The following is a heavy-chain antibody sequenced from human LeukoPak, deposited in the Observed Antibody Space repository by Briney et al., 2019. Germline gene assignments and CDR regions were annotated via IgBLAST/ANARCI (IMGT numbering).Heavy chain of an antibody. V-gene: IGHV4-59*04. CDR2: IYHSGST. CDR1: GGSISSYY. Sequence: SETLSLTCTVSGGSISSYYWSWIRQPPGRGLEWIGYIYHSGSTYYNPSLKSRVTISVDRSKNQFSLKLSSVTAADTAVYYCARSGSYYYYFDYWGQGTLVTVSS. CDR3: ARSGSYYYYFDY. J-gene: IGHJ4*02. D-gene: IGHD3-10*01.